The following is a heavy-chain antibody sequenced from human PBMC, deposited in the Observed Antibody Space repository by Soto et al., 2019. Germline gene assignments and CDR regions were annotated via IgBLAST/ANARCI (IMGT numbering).Heavy chain of an antibody. V-gene: IGHV1-18*01. CDR1: GYTFTSYG. Sequence: QVQLVQSGAEVKKPGASVKVSCKASGYTFTSYGISWVRQAPGQGLEWMGWISAYNGNTNYAQKLQGRVTMTTDTPTSTAYMALRSLRSDDTAVYYCARGGTYSIGGYYYYYYGMDVWGQGTTVTVSS. CDR2: ISAYNGNT. J-gene: IGHJ6*02. D-gene: IGHD4-4*01. CDR3: ARGGTYSIGGYYYYYYGMDV.